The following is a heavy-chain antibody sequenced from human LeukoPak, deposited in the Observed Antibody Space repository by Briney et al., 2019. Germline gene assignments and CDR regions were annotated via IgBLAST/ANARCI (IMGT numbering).Heavy chain of an antibody. CDR3: ARDSDLSYSYADY. V-gene: IGHV1-2*02. J-gene: IGHJ4*02. Sequence: GASVKVSCKASGYTFTGYYMHWVRQAPGQGLEWMGWINPNSGGTNYAQKFRGRVTMTRDTSISTAYMELSRLRSDDTAVYYCARDSDLSYSYADYWGQGTLVTVSS. CDR1: GYTFTGYY. D-gene: IGHD1-26*01. CDR2: INPNSGGT.